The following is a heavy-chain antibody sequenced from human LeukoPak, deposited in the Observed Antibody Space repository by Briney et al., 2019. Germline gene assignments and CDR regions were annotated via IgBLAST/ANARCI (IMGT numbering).Heavy chain of an antibody. Sequence: GGSLRLSCAASGFTFSSYWMSWVRQAPGTGLEWVAVISYDGSNKYYADSVKGRFTISRDNSKNTLYLQMNSLRAEDTAVYYCAKAMVRGVITNFDYWGQGTLVTVSS. CDR2: ISYDGSNK. CDR1: GFTFSSYW. J-gene: IGHJ4*02. CDR3: AKAMVRGVITNFDY. D-gene: IGHD3-10*01. V-gene: IGHV3-30*18.